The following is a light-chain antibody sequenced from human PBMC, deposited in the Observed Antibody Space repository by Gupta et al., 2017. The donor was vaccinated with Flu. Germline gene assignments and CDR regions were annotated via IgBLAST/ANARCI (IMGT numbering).Light chain of an antibody. CDR2: GAS. CDR3: QHEGSSPMT. J-gene: IGKJ1*01. Sequence: EIVLTQSPGTLSLSPGERSTLSCRASQSVSSSYLAWYQQKPGQAPRLLIYGASSRATGIPDRFSGSGSGTEFTLTISRREPEDFAVYYCQHEGSSPMTFGQGTXVEIK. CDR1: QSVSSSY. V-gene: IGKV3-20*01.